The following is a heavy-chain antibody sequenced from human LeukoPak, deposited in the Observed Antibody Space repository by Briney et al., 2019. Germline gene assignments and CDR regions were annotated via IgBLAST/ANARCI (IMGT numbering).Heavy chain of an antibody. J-gene: IGHJ4*02. Sequence: PGGSLRLSCAASGLSFSSHWMSWVRQAPGKGLEWVANISQDGSVINYVGSVKGRFTISRDNAENSLYLQMNSLRGDGTALYYCAKDAYSRGDYWGQGTLVTVSS. D-gene: IGHD2-21*01. CDR1: GLSFSSHW. CDR2: ISQDGSVI. CDR3: AKDAYSRGDY. V-gene: IGHV3-7*01.